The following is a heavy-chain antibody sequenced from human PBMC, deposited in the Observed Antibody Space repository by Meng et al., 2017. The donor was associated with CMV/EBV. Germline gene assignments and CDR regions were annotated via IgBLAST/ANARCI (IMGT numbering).Heavy chain of an antibody. CDR2: ISSSSSTI. D-gene: IGHD3-22*01. CDR3: ARDGGAYYYDSSGYFYGMDV. CDR1: GFTFSNYG. J-gene: IGHJ6*02. V-gene: IGHV3-48*04. Sequence: GGSLRLSCAASGFTFSNYGMHWVRQAPGKGLEWVSYISSSSSTIYYADSVKGRFTISRDNAKNSLYLQMNSLRAEDTAVYYCARDGGAYYYDSSGYFYGMDVWGQGTTVTVSS.